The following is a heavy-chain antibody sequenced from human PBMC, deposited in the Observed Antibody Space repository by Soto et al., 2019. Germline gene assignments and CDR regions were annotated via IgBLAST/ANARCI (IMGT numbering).Heavy chain of an antibody. J-gene: IGHJ6*02. D-gene: IGHD6-13*01. CDR1: GFTFSSYA. CDR3: ANDRGGAVTAPIGWSWYDSYYYYGMDV. CDR2: ISGSSGST. Sequence: GGSLRLSCAASGFTFSSYAMSWVRQAPGKGLEWVSAISGSSGSTYYADSVKGRFTISRDNSKNTLYLQMNSLRAEDTAVYYCANDRGGAVTAPIGWSWYDSYYYYGMDVWGQGTTVTVSS. V-gene: IGHV3-23*01.